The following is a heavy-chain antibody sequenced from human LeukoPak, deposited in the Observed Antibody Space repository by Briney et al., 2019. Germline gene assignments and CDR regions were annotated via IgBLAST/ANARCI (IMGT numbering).Heavy chain of an antibody. V-gene: IGHV3-23*01. CDR3: AKGAAAGQVDWFDP. J-gene: IGHJ5*02. Sequence: PGGSLRLSCAASGFTFSSYAMMWVRQAPGKGLEWVSTVSGGGGGTYYADSVKGRFTISRDNSKNTLYLQMNSLRGEDTAVYYCAKGAAAGQVDWFDPWGQGTVVTVSS. CDR1: GFTFSSYA. CDR2: VSGGGGGT. D-gene: IGHD6-13*01.